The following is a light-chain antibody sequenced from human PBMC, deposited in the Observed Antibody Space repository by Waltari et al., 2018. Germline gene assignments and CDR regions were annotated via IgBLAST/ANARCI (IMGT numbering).Light chain of an antibody. V-gene: IGKV3-11*01. J-gene: IGKJ2*01. CDR3: QQRSNWLDT. Sequence: EIVFPQSPATLSLSPGERATLSCRASQSVSSYFAWYQQKPGQAPRLLIYAASNRATGIPARFRGRGSGTDFTLSISSLEPEDVAVYDGQQRSNWLDTFGQGTKLEIK. CDR2: AAS. CDR1: QSVSSY.